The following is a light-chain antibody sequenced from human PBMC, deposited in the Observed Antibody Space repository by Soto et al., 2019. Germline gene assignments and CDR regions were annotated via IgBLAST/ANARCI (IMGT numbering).Light chain of an antibody. CDR1: QSISGW. CDR2: DVS. CDR3: QQYNGV. Sequence: DIQMTQSPSTLSGSVGDRVTITCRASQSISGWLAWYQQKPGKAPKLLIYDVSSLESGVPSRFSGSGSGTEFTLAISSLQPDDYAIYYCQQYNGVFGQGTRLEIK. J-gene: IGKJ5*01. V-gene: IGKV1-5*01.